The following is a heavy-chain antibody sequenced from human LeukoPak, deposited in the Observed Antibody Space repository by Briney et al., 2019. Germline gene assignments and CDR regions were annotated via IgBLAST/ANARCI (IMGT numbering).Heavy chain of an antibody. Sequence: ASVKVSCKASGGTFSSYAISWVRQAPGPGLEWMGGIIPIFGTANYAQKFQGRVTITTDESTSTAYMELSSLRSEDTAVYYCARVTGTTGYHLDYWGQGTLVTVSS. CDR2: IIPIFGTA. J-gene: IGHJ4*02. CDR1: GGTFSSYA. V-gene: IGHV1-69*05. CDR3: ARVTGTTGYHLDY. D-gene: IGHD1-7*01.